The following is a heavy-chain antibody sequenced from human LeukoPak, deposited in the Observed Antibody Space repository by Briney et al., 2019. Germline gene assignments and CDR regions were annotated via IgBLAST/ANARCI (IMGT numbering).Heavy chain of an antibody. CDR3: ALEYYYGSGGYYFDS. CDR2: INPKSGGT. Sequence: ASVKVSCKASGHTFTGYYIHWVRQAPGQGPEWMGWINPKSGGTNYEQKFQGRVTMTSDTSISTAYMELSSLRSDDTAVYYCALEYYYGSGGYYFDSWGQGTLVTVSS. D-gene: IGHD3-22*01. V-gene: IGHV1-2*02. CDR1: GHTFTGYY. J-gene: IGHJ4*02.